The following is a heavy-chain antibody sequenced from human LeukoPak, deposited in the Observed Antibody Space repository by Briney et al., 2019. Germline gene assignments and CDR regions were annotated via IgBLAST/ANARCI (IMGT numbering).Heavy chain of an antibody. D-gene: IGHD3-3*01. CDR3: ARVSLRITIFGVVTRLFDY. J-gene: IGHJ4*02. V-gene: IGHV4-34*01. CDR2: INHSGST. Sequence: SETLSLTCAVYGGSFSGYYWSWLRQPPGKGLEWIGEINHSGSTNYNPSLKSRVTISVDTSKNQFSLKLSSVTAADTAVYYCARVSLRITIFGVVTRLFDYWGQGTLVTVSS. CDR1: GGSFSGYY.